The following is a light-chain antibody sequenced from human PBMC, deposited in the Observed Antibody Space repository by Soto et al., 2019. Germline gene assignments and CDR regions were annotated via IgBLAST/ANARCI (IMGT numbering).Light chain of an antibody. J-gene: IGKJ2*01. CDR1: QSINSW. CDR2: DAS. V-gene: IGKV1-5*01. CDR3: QQYDTYSYT. Sequence: DIPMTQSPSTLSASIGDRVTITCRASQSINSWLAWYQQKPGKAPKLLIYDASNLASGVPSRFSGSGSGTEFTLVISSRQPGDFATYYCQQYDTYSYTVGQGTKREI.